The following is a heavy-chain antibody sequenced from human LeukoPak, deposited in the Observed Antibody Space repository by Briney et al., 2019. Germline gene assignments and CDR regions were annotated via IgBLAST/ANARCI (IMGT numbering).Heavy chain of an antibody. CDR2: IYHSGST. J-gene: IGHJ4*02. Sequence: SETLSLTCTVSGYSISSGYYWGWIRQPPGKGLEWFGSIYHSGSTYYNPSLKSRVTISVETSKNQFSLKLTSVTAADTAFYFCARGAEYYAIWRGYAGYSDYWGQGISVTVSS. D-gene: IGHD3-3*01. V-gene: IGHV4-38-2*02. CDR1: GYSISSGYY. CDR3: ARGAEYYAIWRGYAGYSDY.